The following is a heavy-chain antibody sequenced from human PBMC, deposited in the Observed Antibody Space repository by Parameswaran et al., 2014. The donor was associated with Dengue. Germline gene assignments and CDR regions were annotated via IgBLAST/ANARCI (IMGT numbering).Heavy chain of an antibody. J-gene: IGHJ4*02. CDR1: GFSLSAYT. Sequence: GSLRLSCAASGFSLSAYTMNWVRQAPGTGLEWLSSISSDSNFIYYADSIKGRFTISRDNAKNSLSLQMNSLRAEDTAVYYCARDDDSSGAPFDYWGRGTLVTVSS. D-gene: IGHD3-22*01. CDR2: ISSDSNFI. V-gene: IGHV3-21*01. CDR3: ARDDDSSGAPFDY.